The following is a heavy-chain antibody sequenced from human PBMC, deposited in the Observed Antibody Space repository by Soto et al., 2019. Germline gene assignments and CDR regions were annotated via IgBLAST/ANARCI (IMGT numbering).Heavy chain of an antibody. CDR3: ARSPITMVRGSNDY. D-gene: IGHD3-10*01. Sequence: SETLSLTCTVSGGSISSGGYYWSWIRQHPGKGLEWIGYIYYSGSTYYNPSLKSRVTISVDTSKNQFSLKLSSVTAADTAVYYCARSPITMVRGSNDYWGQGTLVTVSS. CDR1: GGSISSGGYY. V-gene: IGHV4-31*03. J-gene: IGHJ4*02. CDR2: IYYSGST.